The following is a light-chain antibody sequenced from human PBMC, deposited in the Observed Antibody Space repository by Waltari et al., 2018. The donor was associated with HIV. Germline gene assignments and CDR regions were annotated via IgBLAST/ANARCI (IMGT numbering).Light chain of an antibody. CDR1: QDISNS. Sequence: DIPMTQSTSSLSASIGDRVVLTCRASQDISNSVAWYQQKPGKAPQLLLYAASRLESGVPSRFSGSGSGTDYTLTISSLQPEDFATYYCQQYYSTPPCTFGQGTKLEIK. CDR2: AAS. V-gene: IGKV1-NL1*01. CDR3: QQYYSTPPCT. J-gene: IGKJ2*02.